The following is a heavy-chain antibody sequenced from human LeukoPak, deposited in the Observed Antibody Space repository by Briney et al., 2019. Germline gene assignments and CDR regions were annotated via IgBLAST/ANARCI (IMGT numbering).Heavy chain of an antibody. CDR1: GFTFSAYW. Sequence: PGGSLRLSCAASGFTFSAYWMNWVRQAPGKGLMWVSRINSDENSISYADSVKGRFSISRDNANDRLYLQMNSLRPEDTAVYYCVRGAPLDFWGQGIPVTVSS. CDR3: VRGAPLDF. V-gene: IGHV3-74*03. J-gene: IGHJ4*02. CDR2: INSDENSI.